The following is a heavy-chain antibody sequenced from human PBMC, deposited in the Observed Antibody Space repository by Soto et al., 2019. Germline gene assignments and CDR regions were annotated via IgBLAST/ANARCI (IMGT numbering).Heavy chain of an antibody. CDR1: GFTFSNYW. D-gene: IGHD3-10*01. V-gene: IGHV3-74*01. J-gene: IGHJ5*02. Sequence: QAGGSLRLSCANSGFTFSNYWIHWVRQAPGEGLVWVSRINPDATTINYADSVKGRFTVSRDNAKNTLYLQMNSLRAEDTAVYYCATAGSYRFDPWSQRTLVTVSS. CDR3: ATAGSYRFDP. CDR2: INPDATTI.